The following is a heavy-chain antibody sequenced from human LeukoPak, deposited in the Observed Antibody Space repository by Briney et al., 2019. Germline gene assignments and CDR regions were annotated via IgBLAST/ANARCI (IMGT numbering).Heavy chain of an antibody. V-gene: IGHV4-59*01. CDR2: IYYSGST. D-gene: IGHD3-22*01. CDR3: ARDHWYYYDSSGFRDYYYYGMDV. Sequence: PSETLSLTCTVSGGSISSYYWSWIRQPPGKGLEWIGYIYYSGSTNYNPSLKSRVTISVDTSKNQFSLKLSSVTAADTAVYYCARDHWYYYDSSGFRDYYYYGMDVWGQGTTVTVSS. CDR1: GGSISSYY. J-gene: IGHJ6*02.